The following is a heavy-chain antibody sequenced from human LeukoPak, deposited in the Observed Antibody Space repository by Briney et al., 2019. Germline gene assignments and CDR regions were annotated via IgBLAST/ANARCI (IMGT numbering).Heavy chain of an antibody. CDR2: ISIRGNTT. CDR1: GPTFSSYE. Sequence: GASLSPSCPPSGPTFSSYETNSVRHAPGKWLEWHLYISIRGNTTYYAYSAKGRSTISTHNTKNSLYLPINSLRAEDSAVYYCARRRDSVSLLHFDYGRRGTLVTVCS. J-gene: IGHJ4*02. CDR3: ARRRDSVSLLHFDY. D-gene: IGHD1-26*01. V-gene: IGHV3-48*03.